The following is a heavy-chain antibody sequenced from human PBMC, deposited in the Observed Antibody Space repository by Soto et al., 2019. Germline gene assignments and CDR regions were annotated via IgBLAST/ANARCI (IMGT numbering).Heavy chain of an antibody. J-gene: IGHJ4*02. V-gene: IGHV1-69*01. D-gene: IGHD5-12*01. CDR3: TRHRGYSSGYWGQDF. CDR2: IIPMFETT. CDR1: GGAFGSYA. Sequence: QVQLVQSGAEVKKPGSSVKVSCKASGGAFGSYANNWVRQAPGQGLEWMGGIIPMFETTNYAQRFQGRVTVTADESTSTVYLELTRLRSEDTGMYYCTRHRGYSSGYWGQDFWGQGTLVTVSS.